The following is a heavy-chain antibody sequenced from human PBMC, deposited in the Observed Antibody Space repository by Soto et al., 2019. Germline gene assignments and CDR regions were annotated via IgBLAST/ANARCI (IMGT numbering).Heavy chain of an antibody. J-gene: IGHJ4*02. D-gene: IGHD3-16*02. V-gene: IGHV4-34*01. Sequence: SETLCLTCAVYGGSFSGYYWSWIRQPPGKGLEWIGEINHSGSTNYNPSLKSRVTISVDTSKNQFSLKLSSVTAADTAVYYCARERRYDYIWGSYRYNYFDYWGQGTLVTVSS. CDR3: ARERRYDYIWGSYRYNYFDY. CDR2: INHSGST. CDR1: GGSFSGYY.